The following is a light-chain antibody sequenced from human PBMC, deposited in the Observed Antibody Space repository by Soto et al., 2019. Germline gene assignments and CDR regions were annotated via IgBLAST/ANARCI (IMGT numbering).Light chain of an antibody. Sequence: QSVLTQPASVSGSPGQSITISCTGTSSDVGGYNYVSWYQQHPGKAPKLMIYEVSNRPSGVSNRFSGSKSGNTASLTISGLQVEDEADYYCSSYTSSSTPLYVFGTGTKLTVL. CDR1: SSDVGGYNY. V-gene: IGLV2-14*01. CDR2: EVS. CDR3: SSYTSSSTPLYV. J-gene: IGLJ1*01.